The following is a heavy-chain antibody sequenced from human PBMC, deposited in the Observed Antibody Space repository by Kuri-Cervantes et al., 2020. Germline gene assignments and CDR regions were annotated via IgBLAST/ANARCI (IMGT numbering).Heavy chain of an antibody. J-gene: IGHJ6*02. CDR3: ARVGDYGDYVGYYYYGMDV. Sequence: GSLRLSCTVSGGSISSYYWSWIRQPAGKGLEWIGRIYTSGSTNYNPSLKSRVTVSVDTSKNQFSLKLSSVTAADTAVYYCARVGDYGDYVGYYYYGMDVCGQGITV. V-gene: IGHV4-4*07. CDR1: GGSISSYY. D-gene: IGHD4-17*01. CDR2: IYTSGST.